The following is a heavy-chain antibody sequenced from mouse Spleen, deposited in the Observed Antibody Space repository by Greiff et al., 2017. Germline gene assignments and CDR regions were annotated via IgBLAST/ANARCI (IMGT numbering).Heavy chain of an antibody. D-gene: IGHD2-1*01. V-gene: IGHV14-2*01. Sequence: EVKLVESGAELVKPGASVKLSCTASGFNIKDYYMHWVKQRPEQGLEWIGRIDPEDGETKYAPKFQGKATITADTSSNTAYLQLSSLTSEDTAVYYCARGLHLLPWFAYWGQGTLVTVSA. CDR3: ARGLHLLPWFAY. J-gene: IGHJ3*01. CDR2: IDPEDGET. CDR1: GFNIKDYY.